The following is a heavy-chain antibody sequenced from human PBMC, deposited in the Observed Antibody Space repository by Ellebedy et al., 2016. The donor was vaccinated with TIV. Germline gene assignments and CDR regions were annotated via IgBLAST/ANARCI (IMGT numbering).Heavy chain of an antibody. J-gene: IGHJ5*02. V-gene: IGHV3-23*01. CDR3: AKGITAAVVEGSLFDP. CDR2: IDGSGVDT. Sequence: GESLKISXAASGFSFSSYAMNWVRQAPGKGLEWVAAIDGSGVDTYYADSVRGRFTISRDNSKNTLYLQMNSLRVEDTAVYYCAKGITAAVVEGSLFDPWGQGTLVTVPS. D-gene: IGHD6-13*01. CDR1: GFSFSSYA.